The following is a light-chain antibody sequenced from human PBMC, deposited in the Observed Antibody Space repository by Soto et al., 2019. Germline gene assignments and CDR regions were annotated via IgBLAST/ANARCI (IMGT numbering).Light chain of an antibody. CDR2: DVS. CDR3: SSYTSSLVV. J-gene: IGLJ2*01. CDR1: SSDVGGYNY. Sequence: QSVLTLPASVSGSPGQSITITCTGTSSDVGGYNYVSWYQQHPGKAPKLMIYDVSNRPSGVSNRFSGSKSGNTASLTISGLQAEDEADYYCSSYTSSLVVFGGGTKLTVL. V-gene: IGLV2-14*01.